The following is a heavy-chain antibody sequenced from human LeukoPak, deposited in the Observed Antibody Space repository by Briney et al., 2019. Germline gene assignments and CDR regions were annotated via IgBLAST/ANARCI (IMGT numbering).Heavy chain of an antibody. CDR2: INHGGSI. CDR1: GGPFTGYF. V-gene: IGHV4-34*01. CDR3: AKVYSSSPRDSFDV. J-gene: IGHJ3*01. D-gene: IGHD6-6*01. Sequence: SETLSLTCAVYGGPFTGYFWSWMRQPPGKGLEWIGEINHGGSINYNPSLKSRVTISRDTSKNQFSLNLYSVTAADTAVYYCAKVYSSSPRDSFDVWGPGTMVTVSS.